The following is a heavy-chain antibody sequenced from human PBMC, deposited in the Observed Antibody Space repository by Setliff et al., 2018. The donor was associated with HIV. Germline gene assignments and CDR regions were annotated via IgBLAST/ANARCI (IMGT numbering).Heavy chain of an antibody. Sequence: ASVKVSCKASGYTLTTFGISWVRQARGQGLEWMGWINTETGNPMYAQGFRGRVDFSLDTSVSTAYLQITSLKTEDTAMYYCARVGSYWSTFDYWGQGALVTVSS. D-gene: IGHD1-26*01. V-gene: IGHV7-4-1*02. CDR2: INTETGNP. CDR3: ARVGSYWSTFDY. CDR1: GYTLTTFG. J-gene: IGHJ4*02.